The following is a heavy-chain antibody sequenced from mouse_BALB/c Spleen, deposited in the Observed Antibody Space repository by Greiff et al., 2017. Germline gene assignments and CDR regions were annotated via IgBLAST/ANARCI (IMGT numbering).Heavy chain of an antibody. CDR2: ISDGGSYT. Sequence: EVKLMESGGGLVKPGGSLKLSCAASGFTFSDYYMYWVRQTPEKRLEWVATISDGGSYTYYPDSVKGRFTISRDNAKNNLYLQMSSLKSEDTAMYYCARGPLYAMDYWGQGTSVTVSS. CDR1: GFTFSDYY. V-gene: IGHV5-4*02. J-gene: IGHJ4*01. CDR3: ARGPLYAMDY.